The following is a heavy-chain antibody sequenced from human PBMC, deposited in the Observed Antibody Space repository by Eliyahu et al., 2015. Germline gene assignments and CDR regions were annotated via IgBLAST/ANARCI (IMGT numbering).Heavy chain of an antibody. CDR3: AHSGGGGRYHSYGY. V-gene: IGHV2-5*02. J-gene: IGHJ4*02. CDR1: GFSLRTSGXA. Sequence: QITLKESGPTLVKPTQTLTLTCTFSGFSLRTSGXAVGWIRQPPGRALEWLALIYWDDDKRYSPSLKSRLTITKDTSKNQVVLTMAKMDPMDTATYYCAHSGGGGRYHSYGYWGQGTLVTVSS. D-gene: IGHD1-26*01. CDR2: IYWDDDK.